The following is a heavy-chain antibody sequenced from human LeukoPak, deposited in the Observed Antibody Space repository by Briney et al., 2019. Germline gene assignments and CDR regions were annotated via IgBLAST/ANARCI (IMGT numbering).Heavy chain of an antibody. CDR3: AKDCSSQGNNYYMDV. J-gene: IGHJ6*03. CDR1: GFTFSSYG. Sequence: GGSLRLSCAASGFTFSSYGMHWVRQAPGKGLEWVAFIRYDGSNKYYADSVKGRFTISRDNSKNTLYLQMNSLRTEDTAVYYCAKDCSSQGNNYYMDVGGKGTTVTISS. CDR2: IRYDGSNK. D-gene: IGHD5-24*01. V-gene: IGHV3-30*02.